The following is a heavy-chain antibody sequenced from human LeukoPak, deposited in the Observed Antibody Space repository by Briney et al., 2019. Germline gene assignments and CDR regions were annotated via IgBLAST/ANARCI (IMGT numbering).Heavy chain of an antibody. D-gene: IGHD3-3*01. CDR3: ARTGGDFWSGYSTSY. J-gene: IGHJ4*02. CDR2: INHSGST. CDR1: GGSISSYY. Sequence: SETLSLTCAVSGGSISSYYWSWIRQPPGKGLEWIGEINHSGSTNYNPSLKSRVTISVDTSKNQFSLKLSSVTAADTAVYYCARTGGDFWSGYSTSYWGQGTLVTVSS. V-gene: IGHV4-34*01.